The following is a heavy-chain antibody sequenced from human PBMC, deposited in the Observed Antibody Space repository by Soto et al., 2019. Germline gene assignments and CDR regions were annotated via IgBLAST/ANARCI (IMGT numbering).Heavy chain of an antibody. D-gene: IGHD6-13*01. CDR1: GGSISSYY. Sequence: SETLSLTCTVSGGSISSYYWSWIRQPPGKGLEWIGYIYYSGSTNYNPSLKSRVTISVDTSKNQFSLKLSSVTAADTAVYYCARVTSIAAAGTLVDYWGQGTLVTVSS. J-gene: IGHJ4*02. V-gene: IGHV4-59*01. CDR2: IYYSGST. CDR3: ARVTSIAAAGTLVDY.